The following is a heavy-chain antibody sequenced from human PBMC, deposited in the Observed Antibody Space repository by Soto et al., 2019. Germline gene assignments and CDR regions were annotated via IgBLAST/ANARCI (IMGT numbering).Heavy chain of an antibody. V-gene: IGHV1-18*04. CDR2: ISPLKGRT. J-gene: IGHJ1*01. CDR3: AMDYGVRPEYFKH. Sequence: QVPLVQSGPDLKRPGASMKVSCKSSGYTFTSYGISWVRQAPGQGLEWMAWISPLKGRTQYSQKAQGRVTLSTDTSSNTAYMEMTSLRVDDTVVYYCAMDYGVRPEYFKHWGQGTLVTVS. CDR1: GYTFTSYG. D-gene: IGHD4-17*01.